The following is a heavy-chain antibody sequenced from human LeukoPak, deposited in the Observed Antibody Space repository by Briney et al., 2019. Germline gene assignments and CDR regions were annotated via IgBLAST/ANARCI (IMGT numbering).Heavy chain of an antibody. CDR3: ASLLRYFDRSNWFDP. CDR1: GFTFSSYA. CDR2: ISGSGGST. D-gene: IGHD3-9*01. Sequence: PGGSLRLSCAASGFTFSSYAMSWVRQAPGQGLEWVSAISGSGGSTYYADSVKGRFTISRDNSKNTLYLQMNSLRAEDTAVYYCASLLRYFDRSNWFDPWGQGTLVTVSS. J-gene: IGHJ5*02. V-gene: IGHV3-23*01.